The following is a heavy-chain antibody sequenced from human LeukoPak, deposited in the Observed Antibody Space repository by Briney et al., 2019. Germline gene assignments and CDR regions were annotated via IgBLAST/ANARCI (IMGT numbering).Heavy chain of an antibody. Sequence: GGSLRLSCAASGFTFSCCAMHWVRQAPGKGLEWVSVVSGPGSVTSYADSVKGRFTTSRDNSKNMLYLQMNSLRAEDTAVYYCAKDRHWTGTTSGSPPDYWGQGTLVTVSS. CDR3: AKDRHWTGTTSGSPPDY. CDR2: VSGPGSVT. J-gene: IGHJ4*02. D-gene: IGHD1-7*01. V-gene: IGHV3-23*01. CDR1: GFTFSCCA.